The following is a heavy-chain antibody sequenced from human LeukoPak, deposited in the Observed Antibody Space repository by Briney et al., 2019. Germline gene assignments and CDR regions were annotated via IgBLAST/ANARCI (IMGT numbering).Heavy chain of an antibody. J-gene: IGHJ5*02. CDR1: GGSISSYY. CDR2: IYYSGST. D-gene: IGHD3-10*01. CDR3: ARAGGSYYPIMYNWFDP. V-gene: IGHV4-59*01. Sequence: PSETLSLTCTVSGGSISSYYWSWIRQPPGKGLEWIGCIYYSGSTNYNPSLKSRVTISVDTSKNQFSLKLSSVTAADTAVYYCARAGGSYYPIMYNWFDPWGQGTLVTVSS.